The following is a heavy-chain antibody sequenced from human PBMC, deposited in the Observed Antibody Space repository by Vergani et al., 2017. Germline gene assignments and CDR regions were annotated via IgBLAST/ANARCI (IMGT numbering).Heavy chain of an antibody. J-gene: IGHJ3*02. CDR3: ARGVQADAFDI. D-gene: IGHD6-6*01. CDR2: ISAYNGNT. Sequence: QVQLVQSGAEVKKPGASVKVSCKASGYTFTSYGISWVRQAPGQGLEWMGWISAYNGNTNYAQKFQGRVTITADESTSTAYMELSSLRSEDTAVYYCARGVQADAFDIWGQGTMVTVSS. CDR1: GYTFTSYG. V-gene: IGHV1-18*01.